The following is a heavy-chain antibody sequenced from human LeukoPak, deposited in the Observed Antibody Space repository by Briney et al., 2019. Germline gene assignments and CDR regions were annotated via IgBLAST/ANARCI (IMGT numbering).Heavy chain of an antibody. D-gene: IGHD3-10*01. CDR3: ARETGDWFDP. Sequence: GGSLRLSCAASGFTFSSYEMNWVRQAPGKGLEWVSYISRSGGTIYYADSVKGRFTISRDNAKNSLYLQMNSPRAEDTAVYYCARETGDWFDPWGQGTLVTVSS. J-gene: IGHJ5*02. V-gene: IGHV3-48*03. CDR2: ISRSGGTI. CDR1: GFTFSSYE.